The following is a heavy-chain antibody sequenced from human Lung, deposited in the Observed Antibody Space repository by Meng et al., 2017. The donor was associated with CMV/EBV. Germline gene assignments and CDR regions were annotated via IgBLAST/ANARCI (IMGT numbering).Heavy chain of an antibody. D-gene: IGHD3-10*01. CDR1: GFTFRSYW. CDR3: ARDLRVRGVKGGARYYGMDV. V-gene: IGHV3-74*01. Sequence: GESLKIPCAAPGFTFRSYWMHWVRQDPGKGLVWVSRSNSEGRSTSYADPVKGRFTISRDKAKNTLYLQMNSLRAEDTAVYYCARDLRVRGVKGGARYYGMDVWGQGTTVTVSS. J-gene: IGHJ6*02. CDR2: SNSEGRST.